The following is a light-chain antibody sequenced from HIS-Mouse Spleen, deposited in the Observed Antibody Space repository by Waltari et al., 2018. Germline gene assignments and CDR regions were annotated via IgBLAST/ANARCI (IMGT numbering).Light chain of an antibody. J-gene: IGLJ2*01. CDR2: EDS. CDR1: ALPKKY. CDR3: YSTDSSGNHRV. Sequence: SYELTQPPSVLVSPGQTARITCSGDALPKKYAYWYQQKSGQAPVLVIYEDSTGPSGMLQIFSGSSSGTIATLTISGAQVEDEADYYCYSTDSSGNHRVFGGGTKLCVL. V-gene: IGLV3-10*01.